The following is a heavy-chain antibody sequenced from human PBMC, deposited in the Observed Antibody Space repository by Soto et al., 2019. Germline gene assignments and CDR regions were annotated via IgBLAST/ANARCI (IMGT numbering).Heavy chain of an antibody. Sequence: EVQLVESGGGLVQPGTSLRLSSAGSGFIFNHHTMCWVRKSPGKGLEWVSAISWNSGDKDYVDSVKGRFTISRDNAKNALYLQMSSLRLEDTAFYYCVRISGGAFDLWGQGTMVSISS. D-gene: IGHD1-26*01. CDR2: ISWNSGDK. CDR3: VRISGGAFDL. CDR1: GFIFNHHT. J-gene: IGHJ3*01. V-gene: IGHV3-9*01.